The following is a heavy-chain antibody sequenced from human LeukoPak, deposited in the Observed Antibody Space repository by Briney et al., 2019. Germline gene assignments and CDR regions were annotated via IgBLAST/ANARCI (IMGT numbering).Heavy chain of an antibody. Sequence: GSLRLSCAASGFTFSSYSMNWVRQAPGKGLEWVSYISSSSSTIYYADSVKGRFTISRDNAKNSLYLQMNSLRAEDTAVYYCASPFPGGYYDSSGYYSNTMWAFDIWGQGTMVTVSS. D-gene: IGHD3-22*01. V-gene: IGHV3-48*01. CDR1: GFTFSSYS. J-gene: IGHJ3*02. CDR3: ASPFPGGYYDSSGYYSNTMWAFDI. CDR2: ISSSSSTI.